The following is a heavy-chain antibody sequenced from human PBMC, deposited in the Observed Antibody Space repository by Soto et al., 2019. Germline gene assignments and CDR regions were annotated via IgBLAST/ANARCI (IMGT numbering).Heavy chain of an antibody. CDR3: ARQVLRGVPAAIDYFDY. CDR1: GGSISSSSYY. V-gene: IGHV4-39*01. CDR2: IYYSGST. J-gene: IGHJ4*02. D-gene: IGHD2-2*02. Sequence: SETLSLTCTVSGGSISSSSYYWGWIRQPPGKGLEWIGSIYYSGSTYYNPSLKSRVTISVDTSKNQFSLKLSSVTAADTAVYYCARQVLRGVPAAIDYFDYWGQGTLVTVSS.